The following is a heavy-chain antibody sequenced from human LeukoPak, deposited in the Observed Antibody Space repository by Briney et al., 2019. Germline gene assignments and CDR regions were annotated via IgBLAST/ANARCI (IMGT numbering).Heavy chain of an antibody. Sequence: PSETLSLTRTVSGGSISSNYWNWIRQPPGKGLEWIGYIYSSGSTNYNPSLKSRVTMSVDTSKNQFSLKLMSVTAADTAVYYCARQRLGEISLTAFDIWGRGTMVTVSS. D-gene: IGHD3-16*02. V-gene: IGHV4-4*09. CDR3: ARQRLGEISLTAFDI. CDR1: GGSISSNY. J-gene: IGHJ3*02. CDR2: IYSSGST.